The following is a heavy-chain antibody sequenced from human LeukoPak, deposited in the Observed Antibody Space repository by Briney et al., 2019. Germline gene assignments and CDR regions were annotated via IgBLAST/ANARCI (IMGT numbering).Heavy chain of an antibody. CDR1: GFTFSSYG. J-gene: IGHJ3*02. Sequence: PGGSLRLSCAASGFTFSSYGMHWVGQAPGKGLEGVGFIRYDGSNKYYADSVKGRFTISRDNTKNTLYVQMNSLRAEDTAVYYCAKDDIDAFDIWGPGTMVTVSS. CDR2: IRYDGSNK. CDR3: AKDDIDAFDI. V-gene: IGHV3-30*02.